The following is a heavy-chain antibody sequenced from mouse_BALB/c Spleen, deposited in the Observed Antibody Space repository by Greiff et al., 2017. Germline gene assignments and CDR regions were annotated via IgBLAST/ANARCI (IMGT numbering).Heavy chain of an antibody. CDR1: GYSITSDYA. Sequence: EVQLVESGPGLVKPSQSLSLTCTVTGYSITSDYAWNWIRQFPGNKLEWMGYISYSGSTSYNPSLKSRISITRDTSKNQFFLQLNSVTTEDTATYYCARWRDHYGYDGGYWGQGTTLTVSS. V-gene: IGHV3-2*02. J-gene: IGHJ2*01. CDR2: ISYSGST. CDR3: ARWRDHYGYDGGY. D-gene: IGHD2-2*01.